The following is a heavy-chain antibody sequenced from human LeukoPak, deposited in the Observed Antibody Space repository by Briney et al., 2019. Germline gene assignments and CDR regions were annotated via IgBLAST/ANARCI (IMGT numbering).Heavy chain of an antibody. V-gene: IGHV3-23*01. CDR2: ISGSGGST. CDR1: GFTFSSFG. D-gene: IGHD2-2*01. Sequence: GGSLRLSCAASGFTFSSFGMTWVRQAPGKGLGWVSFISGSGGSTYYADSVKGRFTISRDNSKNTLYLQMHSLRAEDTAVYYCAKESLRVVPSATFDYWGQGTLVTVSS. CDR3: AKESLRVVPSATFDY. J-gene: IGHJ4*02.